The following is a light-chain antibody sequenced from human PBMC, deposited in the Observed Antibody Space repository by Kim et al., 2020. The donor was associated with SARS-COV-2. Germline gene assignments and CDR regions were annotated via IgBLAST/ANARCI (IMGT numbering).Light chain of an antibody. V-gene: IGLV3-1*01. J-gene: IGLJ2*01. CDR3: QAWDSSVVV. CDR2: QDS. Sequence: VSPEQTASITCSGDKLVDKHACWYQQKPGQSPVLVIYQDSKRPSGIPERFSGSNSGNTATLTISGTQAMDEADYYCQAWDSSVVVFGGGTQLTVL. CDR1: KLVDKH.